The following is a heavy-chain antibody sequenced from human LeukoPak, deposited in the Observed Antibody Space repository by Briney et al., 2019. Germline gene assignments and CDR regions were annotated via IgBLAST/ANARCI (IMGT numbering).Heavy chain of an antibody. D-gene: IGHD6-13*01. V-gene: IGHV3-11*04. CDR1: GFTFSDYY. J-gene: IGHJ4*02. CDR2: ISSSGSTI. CDR3: ARDRGYSSSWSREVDY. Sequence: KPGGSLRLSCAASGFTFSDYYMSWIRQAPGKGLEWVSYISSSGSTIYYADSVKGRFTISRDNAKNSLYLQMNSLRAEDTAVYYCARDRGYSSSWSREVDYWGQGTLVTVSS.